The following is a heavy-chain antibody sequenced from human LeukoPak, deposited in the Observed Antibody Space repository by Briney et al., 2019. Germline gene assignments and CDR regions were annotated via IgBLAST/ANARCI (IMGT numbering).Heavy chain of an antibody. J-gene: IGHJ4*02. D-gene: IGHD2-15*01. CDR1: GFTFGDFA. V-gene: IGHV3-49*04. CDR2: GRAKAYGATK. Sequence: GSLRLSCSGSGFTFGDFAMTWVRQAPGKGLEWVGIGRAKAYGATKEYAASVKGRFTISRDDSKSVAYLQMDNLKTEDTGIYYCTRGSGRFEYWGQGTRVTVSS. CDR3: TRGSGRFEY.